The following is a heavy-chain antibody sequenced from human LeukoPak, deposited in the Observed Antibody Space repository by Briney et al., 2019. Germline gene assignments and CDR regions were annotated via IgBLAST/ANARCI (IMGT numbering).Heavy chain of an antibody. V-gene: IGHV4-59*10. CDR2: IYTSGST. Sequence: SETLSLTCAVYGGSFSGYYWSWIRQPAGKGLEWIGRIYTSGSTNYNPSLKSRVTISVDTSKNQFSLKLSSVTAAGTAVYYCGRAPYFDWLLFDYWGQGTLVTVSS. CDR3: GRAPYFDWLLFDY. CDR1: GGSFSGYY. D-gene: IGHD3-9*01. J-gene: IGHJ4*02.